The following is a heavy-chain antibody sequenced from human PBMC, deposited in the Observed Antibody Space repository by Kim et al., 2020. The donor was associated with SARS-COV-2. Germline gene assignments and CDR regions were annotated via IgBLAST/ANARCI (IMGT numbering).Heavy chain of an antibody. V-gene: IGHV3-30*01. CDR3: ASLNYDILTGYTDY. Sequence: ADSVRGRFTHYKANAQNTLYLQMNSLRAEDTAVYYCASLNYDILTGYTDYWGQGTLVTVSS. J-gene: IGHJ4*02. D-gene: IGHD3-9*01.